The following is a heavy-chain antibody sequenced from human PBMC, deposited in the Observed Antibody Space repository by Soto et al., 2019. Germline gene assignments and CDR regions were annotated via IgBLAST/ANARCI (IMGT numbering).Heavy chain of an antibody. CDR1: GGSISSYY. CDR2: IYYSGST. J-gene: IGHJ4*02. Sequence: SSETLSLTCTVSGGSISSYYWSWIRQPPGKGLEWIGYIYYSGSTNYNPSLKSRVTISVDTSKNQFSLKLSSVTAAYTAVYYCARPHDFCSPFDYCGQGTLVTV. D-gene: IGHD3-3*01. CDR3: ARPHDFCSPFDY. V-gene: IGHV4-59*01.